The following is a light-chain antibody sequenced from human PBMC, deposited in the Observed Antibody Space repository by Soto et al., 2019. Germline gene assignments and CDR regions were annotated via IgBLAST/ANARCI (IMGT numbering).Light chain of an antibody. Sequence: EIVLTQSPDTLSLSPGERATLFCRASQTLSINSLAWYQQKPGQAPRLLIYAASTRDTGIPDRFNGSGSGKGLPLTNQRVEAEDFAVYYCQQYDGAPLTFGPGTKVDVK. CDR2: AAS. CDR1: QTLSINS. CDR3: QQYDGAPLT. V-gene: IGKV3-20*01. J-gene: IGKJ3*01.